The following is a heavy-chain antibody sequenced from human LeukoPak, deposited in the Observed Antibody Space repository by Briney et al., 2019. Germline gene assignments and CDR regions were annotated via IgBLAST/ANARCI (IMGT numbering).Heavy chain of an antibody. J-gene: IGHJ5*02. CDR2: ISYDGSNK. CDR3: ARGPTEYSSSYNWFDP. D-gene: IGHD6-6*01. V-gene: IGHV3-30-3*01. Sequence: GGSLRLSCAASGFTFSSYAMHWVRQAPGKGLEWVAVISYDGSNKYYADSVKGRFTISRDNSKNTLYLQMNSLRAEDTAVYYCARGPTEYSSSYNWFDPWGQGTLVTVSS. CDR1: GFTFSSYA.